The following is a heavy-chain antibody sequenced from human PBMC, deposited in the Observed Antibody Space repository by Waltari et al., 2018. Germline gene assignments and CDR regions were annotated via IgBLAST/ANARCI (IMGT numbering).Heavy chain of an antibody. CDR1: GYSISSGYY. CDR3: ARLEVVPAAHYNWFDP. Sequence: QVQLQESGPGLVKPSETLSLTCAVSGYSISSGYYWGCIRQPPGKGLEWIGSIYHSGSTYYHPSLKRRVTISVDTSKNQFSLKLSSVTAADTAVYYCARLEVVPAAHYNWFDPWGQGTLVTVSS. J-gene: IGHJ5*02. D-gene: IGHD2-2*01. V-gene: IGHV4-38-2*01. CDR2: IYHSGST.